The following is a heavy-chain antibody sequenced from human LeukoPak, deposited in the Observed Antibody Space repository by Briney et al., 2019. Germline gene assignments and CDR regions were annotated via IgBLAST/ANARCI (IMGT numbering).Heavy chain of an antibody. CDR1: GGSFSGYY. CDR2: INHSGST. J-gene: IGHJ4*02. V-gene: IGHV4-34*01. D-gene: IGHD3-3*01. CDR3: ARDQESITIFGVVIYYFDY. Sequence: SETLSLTCAVYGGSFSGYYWSWIRQPPGKGLEWIGEINHSGSTNYNPSLKSRVTISVDTSKNQFSLKLSSVTAADTAVYYCARDQESITIFGVVIYYFDYWGQGTLVTVSS.